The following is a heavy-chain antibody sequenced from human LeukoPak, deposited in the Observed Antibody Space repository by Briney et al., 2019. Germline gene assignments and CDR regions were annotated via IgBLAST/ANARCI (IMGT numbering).Heavy chain of an antibody. CDR2: INPNSGGT. CDR3: ARDPSIAARGSFDP. D-gene: IGHD6-6*01. Sequence: EASVKVSCKASGYTFTGYYMHWVRQAPGQGLEWMGWINPNSGGTNYAQKFQGRVTMTRDTSISTAYMELSRLRSDDAAVYYCARDPSIAARGSFDPWGQGTLVTVSS. V-gene: IGHV1-2*02. J-gene: IGHJ5*02. CDR1: GYTFTGYY.